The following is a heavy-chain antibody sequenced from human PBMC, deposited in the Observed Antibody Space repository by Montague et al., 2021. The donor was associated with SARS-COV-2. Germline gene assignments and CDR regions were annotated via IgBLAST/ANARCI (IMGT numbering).Heavy chain of an antibody. CDR3: AHKVKWELYYFDY. V-gene: IGHV2-5*02. D-gene: IGHD4-23*01. CDR1: GFSLSTSGEG. CDR2: IFWDDDK. Sequence: PALVKPTQTLTLTCTVSGFSLSTSGEGVGWIRLPPGKALEWLALIFWDDDKRYSPSLKNRVTITKDTSKNQVVLRMTNMDPLDTATYHCAHKVKWELYYFDYWGQGTLVTVSS. J-gene: IGHJ4*02.